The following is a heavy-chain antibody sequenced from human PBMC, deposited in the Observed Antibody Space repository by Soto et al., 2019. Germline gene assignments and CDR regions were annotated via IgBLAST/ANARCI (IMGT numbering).Heavy chain of an antibody. CDR3: AREGSYYYDSSGYYY. Sequence: SVKVSCKASGYTFTSYGISWVRQAPGQGLEWMGWISAYNGNTNYAQKLQGRVTMTTDTSTSTAYMELRSLRSDDTAVYYCAREGSYYYDSSGYYYWGQGTLVTVSS. V-gene: IGHV1-18*04. CDR2: ISAYNGNT. J-gene: IGHJ4*02. D-gene: IGHD3-22*01. CDR1: GYTFTSYG.